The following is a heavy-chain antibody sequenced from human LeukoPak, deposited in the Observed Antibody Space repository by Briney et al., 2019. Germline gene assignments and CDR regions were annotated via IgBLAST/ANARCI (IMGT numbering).Heavy chain of an antibody. CDR1: GFTFSSYV. CDR3: XKXTSXCDDCYPYFFDS. J-gene: IGHJ4*02. D-gene: IGHD2-21*02. V-gene: IGHV3-23*01. CDR2: ISAASDAT. Sequence: GGSLRLSCAASGFTFSSYVMGWVRQSPGKGLEWVSAISAASDATYYADSVKGRFTISRDNSKNTLYLQMASLTAGDTAVYYCXKXTSXCDDCYPYFFDSWGQGTLVTVSS.